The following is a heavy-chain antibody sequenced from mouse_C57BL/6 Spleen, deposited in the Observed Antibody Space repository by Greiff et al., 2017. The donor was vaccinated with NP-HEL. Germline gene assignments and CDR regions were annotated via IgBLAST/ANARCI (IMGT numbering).Heavy chain of an antibody. D-gene: IGHD4-1*01. CDR1: GYTFTSYG. CDR2: IYPRSGNT. J-gene: IGHJ2*01. Sequence: QVQLQQSGAELARPGASVKLSCKASGYTFTSYGISWVKQRTGQGLEWIGEIYPRSGNTYYNEKFQGKATLTADKSSSTAYMDLRSLTSEDSAVYFCSRGNWDEYYFDYWGQGTTLTVSS. V-gene: IGHV1-81*01. CDR3: SRGNWDEYYFDY.